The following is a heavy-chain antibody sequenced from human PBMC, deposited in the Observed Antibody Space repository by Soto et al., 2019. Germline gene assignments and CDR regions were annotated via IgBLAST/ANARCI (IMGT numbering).Heavy chain of an antibody. CDR2: ILYDGSNK. CDR3: AKDGYDSSNYYSYYFDS. V-gene: IGHV3-30*18. Sequence: LRLSCAASGFTFSTYGMHWVRQAPGKGLEWVARILYDGSNKYYADSVKGRFTISRDNSKNTLYLQMNSLRAEDTAVYYCAKDGYDSSNYYSYYFDSWGQGTLVTVSS. J-gene: IGHJ4*02. CDR1: GFTFSTYG. D-gene: IGHD3-22*01.